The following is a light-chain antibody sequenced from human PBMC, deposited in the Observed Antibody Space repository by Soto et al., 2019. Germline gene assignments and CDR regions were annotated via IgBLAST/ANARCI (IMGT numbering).Light chain of an antibody. Sequence: EIVLTQSPDTLSLSPGERATLSCRASQSVSSSLAWYQQKPGQAPRLLIYDASNRATGIPARFSGSGSGTDFTLTICSLEPDDFAVYYCQKRSNWPPEVTFGPGTKVDIK. CDR2: DAS. CDR1: QSVSSS. J-gene: IGKJ3*01. V-gene: IGKV3-11*01. CDR3: QKRSNWPPEVT.